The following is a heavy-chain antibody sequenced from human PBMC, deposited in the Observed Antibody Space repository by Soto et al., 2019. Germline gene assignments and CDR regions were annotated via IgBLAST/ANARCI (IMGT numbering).Heavy chain of an antibody. CDR2: IYYSGST. CDR3: ARQSITMVRGVIIDHWFDP. V-gene: IGHV4-59*08. Sequence: SETLSLTCTVSGGSISSYYWSWIRQPPGKGLEWIGYIYYSGSTNYNPSLKSRVTISVDTSKNQFSLKLSSVTAADTAVYYCARQSITMVRGVIIDHWFDPWGQGTLVTAPQ. CDR1: GGSISSYY. D-gene: IGHD3-10*01. J-gene: IGHJ5*02.